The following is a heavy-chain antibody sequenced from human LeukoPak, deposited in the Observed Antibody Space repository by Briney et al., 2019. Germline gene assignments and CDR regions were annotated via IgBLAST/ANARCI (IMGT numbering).Heavy chain of an antibody. CDR2: ISSSSTI. V-gene: IGHV3-48*02. Sequence: PGGSLRLSCAASGFTFTTYSMNWVRQAPGKGLEWVSYISSSSTIYHADSLKGRFTISRDNAKNSLYLQMNSLRDEDTAVYYCVRGYYGWYAFDIWGQGTMVTVSS. D-gene: IGHD3-10*01. J-gene: IGHJ3*02. CDR3: VRGYYGWYAFDI. CDR1: GFTFTTYS.